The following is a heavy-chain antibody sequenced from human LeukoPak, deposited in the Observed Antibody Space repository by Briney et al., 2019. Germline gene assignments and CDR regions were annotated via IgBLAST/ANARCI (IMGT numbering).Heavy chain of an antibody. J-gene: IGHJ5*02. Sequence: PSETLSLTCTVSGGSISSSSYYWGWIRQPPGTGLEWIGSIYYSGSTYYNPSLKSRVTISVDTSKNQFSLQLNSVTPEDTAVYYCARDLFFRGGRGYYDSSGYLAWFDPWGQGTLVTVSS. CDR2: IYYSGST. V-gene: IGHV4-39*07. CDR3: ARDLFFRGGRGYYDSSGYLAWFDP. D-gene: IGHD3-22*01. CDR1: GGSISSSSYY.